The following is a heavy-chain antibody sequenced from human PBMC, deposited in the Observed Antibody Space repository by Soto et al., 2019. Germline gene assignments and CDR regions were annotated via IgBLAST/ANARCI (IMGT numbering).Heavy chain of an antibody. V-gene: IGHV1-69*08. CDR2: IIPIFGIA. CDR1: GGTFSRCS. Sequence: QVQLVQSGAEVKQAGSSVKVSCKASGGTFSRCSITWVRQAPGHGLEWIGRIIPIFGIASYAQKFQGRVTITADESTSTAYMELSSLRSDDTAVYYCAREDRDRETGLVPAAIDGMDVWGQGTTVTVSS. D-gene: IGHD2-2*01. CDR3: AREDRDRETGLVPAAIDGMDV. J-gene: IGHJ6*02.